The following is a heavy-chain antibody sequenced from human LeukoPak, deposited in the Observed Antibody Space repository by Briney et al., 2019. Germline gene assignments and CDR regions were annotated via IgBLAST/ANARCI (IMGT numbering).Heavy chain of an antibody. D-gene: IGHD5-18*01. CDR3: ARLPPRGYSYGYPRYNWFDP. J-gene: IGHJ5*02. V-gene: IGHV4-59*01. Sequence: SETLSLTCTVSGDSISTYYWSWIRQSPGKGLEWIGYIYHSGSTKYNPSLKSRVTISVDTSKKQFSLKLSSVTAADTAVYYCARLPPRGYSYGYPRYNWFDPWGQGTLVTVSS. CDR2: IYHSGST. CDR1: GDSISTYY.